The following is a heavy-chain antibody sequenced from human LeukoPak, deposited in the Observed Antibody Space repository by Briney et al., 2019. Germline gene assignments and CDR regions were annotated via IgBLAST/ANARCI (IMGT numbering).Heavy chain of an antibody. D-gene: IGHD3-10*01. CDR3: ARAGDVWFGELSL. J-gene: IGHJ4*02. CDR2: LYSGGST. CDR1: GFTVSSNY. V-gene: IGHV3-53*01. Sequence: IQPGGSLRLSCAASGFTVSSNYMSWVGQAPGKGQEWVSVLYSGGSTYYADSVKDRFTISRDNSKNTLYLQMNSLRAGDTAVYYCARAGDVWFGELSLWGQGTLVSVSS.